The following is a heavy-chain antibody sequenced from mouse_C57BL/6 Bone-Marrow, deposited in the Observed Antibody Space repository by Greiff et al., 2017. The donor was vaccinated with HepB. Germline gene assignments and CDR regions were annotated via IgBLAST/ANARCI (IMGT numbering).Heavy chain of an antibody. CDR1: GFNIKNTY. CDR2: IDPANGNT. Sequence: EVQGVESVAELVRPGASVKLSCTASGFNIKNTYMHWVKQRPEQGLEWIGRIDPANGNTKYAPKFQGKATITADTSSNTAYLQLSSLTSEDTAIYYCALTAQATLYAMDYWGQGTSVTVSS. CDR3: ALTAQATLYAMDY. V-gene: IGHV14-3*01. D-gene: IGHD3-2*02. J-gene: IGHJ4*01.